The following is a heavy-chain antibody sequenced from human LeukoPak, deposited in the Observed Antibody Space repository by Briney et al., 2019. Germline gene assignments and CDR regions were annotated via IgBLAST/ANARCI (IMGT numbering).Heavy chain of an antibody. V-gene: IGHV3-53*01. D-gene: IGHD4-23*01. Sequence: GGSLRLSCAASGFTVSSNYMSWVRQAPGKGLEWVSVIDGGGSTYYADSVKGRFTISRDNSKNTLYLQMNSLRAEDTAVYFCARDHHGGRIYNPSDYWGQGTLVTVSS. CDR2: IDGGGST. CDR1: GFTVSSNY. CDR3: ARDHHGGRIYNPSDY. J-gene: IGHJ4*02.